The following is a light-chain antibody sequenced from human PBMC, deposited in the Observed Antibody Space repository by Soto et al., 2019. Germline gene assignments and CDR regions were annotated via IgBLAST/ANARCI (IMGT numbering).Light chain of an antibody. CDR1: SSDVGAYEY. Sequence: QSALTQPPSASGSPGQSVTISCTGTSSDVGAYEYVSWYQQHPGKAPKLIIYEVNKRPSGVPDRFSGSKSGDTASLTVSGLQAEDEADYYCISHAGGDMGAFGTGTKVTVL. V-gene: IGLV2-8*01. CDR3: ISHAGGDMGA. CDR2: EVN. J-gene: IGLJ1*01.